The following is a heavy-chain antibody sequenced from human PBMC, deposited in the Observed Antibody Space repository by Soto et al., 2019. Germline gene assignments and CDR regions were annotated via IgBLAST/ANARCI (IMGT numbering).Heavy chain of an antibody. CDR3: ETRSRATLRMDV. CDR2: ISGSGGST. J-gene: IGHJ6*02. V-gene: IGHV3-23*01. Sequence: PGGSLRLSCAASGFTFSSYAMSWVRQAPGKGLEWVSAISGSGGSTYYADSVKGRFTISRDNSKNTLYLQMNSLRAEETAVYYCETRSRATLRMDVWGQGTTVTVSS. CDR1: GFTFSSYA.